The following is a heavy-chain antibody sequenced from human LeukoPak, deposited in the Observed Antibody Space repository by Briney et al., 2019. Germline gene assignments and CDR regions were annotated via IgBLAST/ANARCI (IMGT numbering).Heavy chain of an antibody. CDR2: ISSNGAST. J-gene: IGHJ4*02. D-gene: IGHD2-8*02. Sequence: GGSLRLSCAASGFPFSHYAMHWVRQAPGKGLEYVSAISSNGASTYYVNSVKGRFTISRDNSKSTLSLQMNSLRAEDTAIYYCATYRQVLLPFESWGQGTLVTVSS. V-gene: IGHV3-64*01. CDR3: ATYRQVLLPFES. CDR1: GFPFSHYA.